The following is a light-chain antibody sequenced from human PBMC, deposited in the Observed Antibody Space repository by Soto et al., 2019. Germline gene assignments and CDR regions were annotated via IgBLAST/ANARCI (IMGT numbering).Light chain of an antibody. CDR2: DAS. CDR3: QQYGVRPRT. CDR1: QYIGSA. Sequence: VLTHAPATLSPSPSHLATLSWRASQYIGSAVAWYHQRSGQAPRLLIFDASIRVPTTPARFSGSVSGTEFTLTIRRLESEEFAVYFCQQYGVRPRTFGQGTNVDIK. J-gene: IGKJ1*01. V-gene: IGKV3-15*01.